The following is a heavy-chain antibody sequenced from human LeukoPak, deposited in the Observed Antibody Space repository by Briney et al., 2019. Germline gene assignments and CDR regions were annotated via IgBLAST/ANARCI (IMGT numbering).Heavy chain of an antibody. CDR2: INHSGST. D-gene: IGHD6-6*01. V-gene: IGHV4-34*01. Sequence: PSETLSLTCAVYGGSFSGYYWSWIRQPPGKGLEWIGEINHSGSTNYNPSLKSRVTISVDKSKNQFSLKLSSVTAADTAVYYCARGMLEDSSSSGFDYWGQGTLVTVSS. J-gene: IGHJ4*02. CDR3: ARGMLEDSSSSGFDY. CDR1: GGSFSGYY.